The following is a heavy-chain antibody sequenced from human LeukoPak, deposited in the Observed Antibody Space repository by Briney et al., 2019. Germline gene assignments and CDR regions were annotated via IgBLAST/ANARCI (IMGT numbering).Heavy chain of an antibody. CDR2: IYYSGST. D-gene: IGHD4-11*01. V-gene: IGHV4-59*08. CDR1: GGSISSYY. Sequence: PSETLSLTCTVSGGSISSYYWSWIRQPPGKGLEWIGYIYYSGSTNYNPSLKSRVTISVDTSKNQFSLKLSSVTAADTAVYYCARTTKVYYFDYWGQGTLVTVSS. CDR3: ARTTKVYYFDY. J-gene: IGHJ4*02.